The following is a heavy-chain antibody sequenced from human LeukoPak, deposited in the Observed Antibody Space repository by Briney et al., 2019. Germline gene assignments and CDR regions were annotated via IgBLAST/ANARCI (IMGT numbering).Heavy chain of an antibody. CDR1: GYSFTSYW. J-gene: IGHJ5*02. CDR2: IYPGDSDT. CDR3: ARVQRGIAAAGTRGDWFDP. V-gene: IGHV5-51*01. Sequence: GESLMISCKGSGYSFTSYWIGWVRQMPGKGLEWMGIIYPGDSDTRYSPSFQGQVTISADKSISTAYLQWSSLKASDTAMYYCARVQRGIAAAGTRGDWFDPWGQGTLVTVSS. D-gene: IGHD6-13*01.